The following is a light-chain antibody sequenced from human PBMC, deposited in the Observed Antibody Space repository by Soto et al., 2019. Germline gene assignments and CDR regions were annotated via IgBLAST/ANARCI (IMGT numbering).Light chain of an antibody. Sequence: DIQMTQSPSSLSASVGDRVTINCRASQSGSGYVNWYQQKPGKAPRLLIYASSNLQSGIPSRFSGSGSGTDFPLIITGLQPEDFATYYGQQSYSTPRTFGKGNKVDIK. J-gene: IGKJ1*01. V-gene: IGKV1-39*01. CDR1: QSGSGY. CDR2: ASS. CDR3: QQSYSTPRT.